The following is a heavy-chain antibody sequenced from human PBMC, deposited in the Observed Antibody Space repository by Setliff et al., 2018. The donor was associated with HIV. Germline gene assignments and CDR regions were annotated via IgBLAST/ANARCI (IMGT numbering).Heavy chain of an antibody. CDR2: ISSSTRYI. Sequence: SLRLSCAASGFTFSSYSMNWVRQAPGKGLEWVSCISSSTRYIYYADSVKGRFTISRDNAKNSLYLQMSSLRADDTAVYYCAREMAATAHPDDPYFQHWGQGTLVTVSS. V-gene: IGHV3-21*01. CDR1: GFTFSSYS. J-gene: IGHJ1*01. D-gene: IGHD6-13*01. CDR3: AREMAATAHPDDPYFQH.